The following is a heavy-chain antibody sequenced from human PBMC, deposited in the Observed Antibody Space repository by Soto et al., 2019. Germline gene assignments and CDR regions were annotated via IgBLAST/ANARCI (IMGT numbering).Heavy chain of an antibody. J-gene: IGHJ6*02. CDR3: AASQGVMSPFYYYYGMDV. CDR1: GFTFTSSA. CDR2: IVVGSGNT. D-gene: IGHD2-21*01. V-gene: IGHV1-58*02. Sequence: QMQLVQSGPEVKKPGTSVKVSCKASGFTFTSSAMQWVRQARGQRLEWIGWIVVGSGNTNYAQKFQERVTITRDMSTSTAYMELSSLRSEDTAAYYCAASQGVMSPFYYYYGMDVWGQGTTVTVSS.